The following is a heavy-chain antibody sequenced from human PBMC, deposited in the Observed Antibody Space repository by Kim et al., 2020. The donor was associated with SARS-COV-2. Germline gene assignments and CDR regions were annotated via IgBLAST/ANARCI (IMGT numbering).Heavy chain of an antibody. CDR3: AKGRGTWLQHYFDY. V-gene: IGHV3-23*01. J-gene: IGHJ4*02. Sequence: GGSLRLSCAASGFPFSSYAMTWVRQPPGKGLEWVSVIGASGEITYYADSVKGRFTISRDNSKNTLFLQLNSLRAEDTAIYYCAKGRGTWLQHYFDYWGQG. D-gene: IGHD5-18*01. CDR2: IGASGEIT. CDR1: GFPFSSYA.